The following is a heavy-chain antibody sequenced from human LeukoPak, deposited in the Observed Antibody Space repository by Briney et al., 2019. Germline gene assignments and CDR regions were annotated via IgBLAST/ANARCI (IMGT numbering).Heavy chain of an antibody. V-gene: IGHV4-59*01. D-gene: IGHD1-26*01. CDR1: GGSINSYY. CDR2: IYYSGST. Sequence: PSETLSLTCIVSGGSINSYYWSWIRQPPGKGLEWIGYIYYSGSTNYNPSLKSRVTISADTSKNQFSLKLSSVTAADTAVYYCARGTKWELLNFDYWGQGTLVTVSS. J-gene: IGHJ4*02. CDR3: ARGTKWELLNFDY.